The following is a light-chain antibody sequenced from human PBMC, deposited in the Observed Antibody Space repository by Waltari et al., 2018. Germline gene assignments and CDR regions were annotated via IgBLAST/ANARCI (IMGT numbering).Light chain of an antibody. Sequence: DIQMTQSPSSVSPSVGARITLTCRASQGLDTWLAWYQQKPGKAPKLLIYATSNLQSGVPSRFSGSGSGTDFTLTIGNLQPEDFATYFCQQSSSFPVTFGQGTRLEIK. CDR1: QGLDTW. V-gene: IGKV1-12*01. J-gene: IGKJ5*01. CDR2: ATS. CDR3: QQSSSFPVT.